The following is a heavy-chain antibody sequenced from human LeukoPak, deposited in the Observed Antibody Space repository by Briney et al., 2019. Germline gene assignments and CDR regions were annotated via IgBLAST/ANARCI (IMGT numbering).Heavy chain of an antibody. J-gene: IGHJ6*02. Sequence: GGSLRLSCAASGFTFSSYAMSWVRQAPGKGLEWVSAISGSGGDSNYADSVKGRFTISRDNSKNTLYLQMNSLRAEDTALYYCTNAHYRNYPYYYYDMDVWGQGTTVTVSS. CDR3: TNAHYRNYPYYYYDMDV. D-gene: IGHD4-11*01. CDR2: ISGSGGDS. V-gene: IGHV3-23*01. CDR1: GFTFSSYA.